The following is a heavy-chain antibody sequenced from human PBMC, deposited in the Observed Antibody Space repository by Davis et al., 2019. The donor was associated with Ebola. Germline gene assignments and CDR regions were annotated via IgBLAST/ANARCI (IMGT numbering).Heavy chain of an antibody. D-gene: IGHD1-14*01. J-gene: IGHJ4*02. Sequence: PGGSLRLSCAASGFTFSTYAMTWVRQTPGKGLEWVSSILSGGNTFYADSVKGRFTITRDNSKNTLYLQMNGLRAEDTAVYYCAKRKPSTPPYWGQGTLVTVSS. CDR1: GFTFSTYA. V-gene: IGHV3-23*01. CDR2: ILSGGNT. CDR3: AKRKPSTPPY.